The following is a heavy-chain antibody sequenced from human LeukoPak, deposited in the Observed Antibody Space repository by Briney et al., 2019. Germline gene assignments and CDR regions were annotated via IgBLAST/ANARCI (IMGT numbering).Heavy chain of an antibody. CDR3: ARSYPRIAARCYFDY. Sequence: SETLSLTCAVSGYSISSGYYWGWIRQPPGKGLEWIGSIYHSGSTYYSPSLKSRVTISVDTSKNQFSLKLSSVTAADTAVYYCARSYPRIAARCYFDYWGQGTLVTVSS. CDR2: IYHSGST. CDR1: GYSISSGYY. J-gene: IGHJ4*02. D-gene: IGHD6-6*01. V-gene: IGHV4-38-2*01.